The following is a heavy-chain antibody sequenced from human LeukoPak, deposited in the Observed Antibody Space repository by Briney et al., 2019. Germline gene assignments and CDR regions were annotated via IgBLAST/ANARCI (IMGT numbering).Heavy chain of an antibody. CDR3: ARSATGTTGGDY. D-gene: IGHD1-1*01. V-gene: IGHV3-21*01. CDR2: ISSSSSYI. Sequence: GGSLRLSCAASGFTFSSYSMNWVRQAPGKGLEWVSSISSSSSYIYYADSVKGRFTISRDNAKNSLYLQMNSLRAEDTAVYYCARSATGTTGGDYWGQGTLVTVSS. CDR1: GFTFSSYS. J-gene: IGHJ4*02.